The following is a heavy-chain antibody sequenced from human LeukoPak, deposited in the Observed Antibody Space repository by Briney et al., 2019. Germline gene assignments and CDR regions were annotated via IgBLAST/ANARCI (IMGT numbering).Heavy chain of an antibody. J-gene: IGHJ3*02. CDR2: IIPIFGTA. CDR3: ASRPRGNYYDSSGKDAFDI. V-gene: IGHV1-69*13. CDR1: GGTFSSYA. D-gene: IGHD3-22*01. Sequence: ASVKVSCKASGGTFSSYAISWVRQAPGQGLEWMGGIIPIFGTANYAQKFQGRVTITADESTSTAYMELGSLRSEDTAVYYCASRPRGNYYDSSGKDAFDIWGQGTMVTVSS.